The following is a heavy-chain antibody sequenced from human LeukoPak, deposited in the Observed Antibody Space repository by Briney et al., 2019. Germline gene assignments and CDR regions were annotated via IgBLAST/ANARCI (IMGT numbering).Heavy chain of an antibody. CDR1: GFTVSSNY. J-gene: IGHJ4*02. V-gene: IGHV3-66*01. D-gene: IGHD2-2*02. CDR2: IYSGGST. CDR3: ARAGLYQLLYFYFDY. Sequence: GGSLRLSCAASGFTVSSNYMSWVRQAPGKGLEWVSVIYSGGSTYYADSVKGRFTISRDNSKNTLYLQMNSLRAEDTAVYYCARAGLYQLLYFYFDYWGQGTLVTVSS.